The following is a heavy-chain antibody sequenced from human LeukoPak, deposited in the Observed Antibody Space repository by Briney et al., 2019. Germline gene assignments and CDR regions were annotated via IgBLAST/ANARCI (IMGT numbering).Heavy chain of an antibody. J-gene: IGHJ3*02. D-gene: IGHD3-3*01. CDR3: ARGGWSAFDI. V-gene: IGHV4-34*01. CDR1: GGSFSGYY. Sequence: SETLSLTCAVYGGSFSGYYWSWIRQPPGKGLEWIGEINHSGSTNYNPSLKSRVTISVDTSKNQFSLKLSSVTAADTAVYYCARGGWSAFDIWGQGTMVTVSS. CDR2: INHSGST.